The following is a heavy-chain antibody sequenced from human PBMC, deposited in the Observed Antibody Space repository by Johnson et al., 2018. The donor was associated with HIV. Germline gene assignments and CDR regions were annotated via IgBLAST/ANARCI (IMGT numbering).Heavy chain of an antibody. D-gene: IGHD3-10*01. CDR2: FYCCGST. V-gene: IGHV3-53*01. CDR3: ARDRPGEITMVQGVIGI. Sequence: VRLVESGGGLIQPGGSLRLSCVTSGFTVSSNYMSWVRPAPGKGLEWVSVFYCCGSTYHADSGEGRVTVSSDNSKNTLYLQMNSLRAADTAVYYCARDRPGEITMVQGVIGIWGQGTMVTVSS. J-gene: IGHJ3*02. CDR1: GFTVSSNY.